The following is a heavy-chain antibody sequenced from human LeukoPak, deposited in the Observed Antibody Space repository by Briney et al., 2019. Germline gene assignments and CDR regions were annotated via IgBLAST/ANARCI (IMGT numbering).Heavy chain of an antibody. J-gene: IGHJ3*01. CDR1: GGSISRSDW. D-gene: IGHD5-24*01. V-gene: IGHV4-4*02. CDR3: ARDASLQTGAFDV. Sequence: AGTLSLTCAVSGGSISRSDWWSWVRQSPGKGLEWIGEIFHSGSTKYNPSLKSRVTISVDKSKNQFSLNLTSVTAADTAMYYCARDASLQTGAFDVWGQGTMVT. CDR2: IFHSGST.